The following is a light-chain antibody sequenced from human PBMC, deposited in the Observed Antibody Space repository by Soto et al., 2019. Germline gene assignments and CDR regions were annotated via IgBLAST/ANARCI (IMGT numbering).Light chain of an antibody. V-gene: IGKV3-15*01. J-gene: IGKJ5*01. CDR1: QSVSSY. Sequence: EIVLTQSPATLSLSPGERATLSCRASQSVSSYLAWYQQKPGQAPRLLIYDASTRATGISARFSGGGSGTEFTLTISSLQSEDFALYFCQQYEKWPPSITFGQGTRLEI. CDR2: DAS. CDR3: QQYEKWPPSIT.